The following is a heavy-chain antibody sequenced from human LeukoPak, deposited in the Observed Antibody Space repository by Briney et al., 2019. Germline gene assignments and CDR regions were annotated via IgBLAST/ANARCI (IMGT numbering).Heavy chain of an antibody. J-gene: IGHJ4*02. CDR1: GFTFSNYA. CDR3: AKDPLVRGATYDY. V-gene: IGHV3-23*01. D-gene: IGHD3-10*01. Sequence: GGSLRLSCVPSGFTFSNYAMSWVRQAPGKGLEWVSAISGRGTGTYYADSVKGRFTISRDNSKNTLYLQMNSLRAEDTAVYYCAKDPLVRGATYDYWGQGTLVTVSS. CDR2: ISGRGTGT.